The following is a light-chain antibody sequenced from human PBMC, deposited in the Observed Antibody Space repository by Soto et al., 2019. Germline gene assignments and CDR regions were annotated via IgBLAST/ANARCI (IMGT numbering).Light chain of an antibody. CDR2: AVS. CDR1: SSDVGGYNY. CDR3: SSYTISNPYV. J-gene: IGLJ1*01. Sequence: QSVLTQPASGSGSPGQSITISCTGTSSDVGGYNYVSWYQHHPGKVPKIIIYAVSNRPSGVSNRFSGSKSGNTASLTISGLQAEDEADYYCSSYTISNPYVFGTGTKVTVL. V-gene: IGLV2-14*01.